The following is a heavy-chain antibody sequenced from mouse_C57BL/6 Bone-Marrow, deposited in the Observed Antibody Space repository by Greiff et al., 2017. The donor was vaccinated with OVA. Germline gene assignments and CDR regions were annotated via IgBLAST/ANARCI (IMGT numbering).Heavy chain of an antibody. J-gene: IGHJ4*01. Sequence: VKLQESGPELVKPGASVKISCKASGYAFSSSWMNWVKQRPGKGLEWIGRIYPGDGDTNYNGKFKGKATLTADKSSSTAYMQLSSLTSEDSAVYFCARTYYGYAMDYWGQGTSVTVSS. D-gene: IGHD1-1*01. CDR1: GYAFSSSW. V-gene: IGHV1-82*01. CDR2: IYPGDGDT. CDR3: ARTYYGYAMDY.